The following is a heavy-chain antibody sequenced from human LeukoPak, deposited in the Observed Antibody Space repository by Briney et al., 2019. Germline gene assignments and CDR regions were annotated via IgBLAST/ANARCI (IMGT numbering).Heavy chain of an antibody. J-gene: IGHJ4*02. V-gene: IGHV4-4*08. Sequence: SETLSLTCTVAGGSISNYAWGWIRQPPGAGLEWIGYIFSSGSTNYNPSLKSRVIISVDTSKNQFSLKLSSVTAADTAVYYCARLKQLLFDYWGQGTLVTVSS. CDR3: ARLKQLLFDY. CDR2: IFSSGST. D-gene: IGHD6-6*01. CDR1: GGSISNYA.